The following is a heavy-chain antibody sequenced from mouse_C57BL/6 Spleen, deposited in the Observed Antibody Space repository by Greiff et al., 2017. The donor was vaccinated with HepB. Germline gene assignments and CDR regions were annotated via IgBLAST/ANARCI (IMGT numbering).Heavy chain of an antibody. J-gene: IGHJ3*01. CDR1: GFSFNTYA. CDR3: VRQYSNSFAY. V-gene: IGHV10-1*01. Sequence: EVNVVESGGGLVQPKGSLKLSCAASGFSFNTYAMNWVRQAPGKGLEWVARIRSKSNNYATYYADSVKDSFTISRDDSESMLYLQMNNLQSEDTAIYYCVRQYSNSFAYWGQGTLVTVSA. D-gene: IGHD2-5*01. CDR2: IRSKSNNYAT.